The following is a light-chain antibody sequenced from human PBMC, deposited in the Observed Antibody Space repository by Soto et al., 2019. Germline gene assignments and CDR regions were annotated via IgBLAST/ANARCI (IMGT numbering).Light chain of an antibody. J-gene: IGKJ2*02. CDR1: QSISSY. CDR2: AAS. V-gene: IGKV1-39*01. CDR3: QQSYSTPGT. Sequence: DIQMTQSPSSLSASVGDRVTITCRANQSISSYLNWYQQKPGKAPKLLIYAASSLQSGVPSRFSGSGSGTDFTLTISSLQPEDFATYYCQQSYSTPGTFGQGTTLEIK.